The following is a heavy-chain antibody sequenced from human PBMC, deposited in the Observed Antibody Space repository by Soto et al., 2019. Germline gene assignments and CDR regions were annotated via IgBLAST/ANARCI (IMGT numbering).Heavy chain of an antibody. CDR2: ISAYNGNT. Sequence: ASVKVSCKASGYTFTSYGISWVRQAPGQGLEWMGWISAYNGNTNYAQKLQGRVTMTTDTSTSTAYMELRSLRSDDTAVYYCATVSPLRETTSYRDYGMGVWGQGTTVTVSS. V-gene: IGHV1-18*01. D-gene: IGHD1-1*01. CDR3: ATVSPLRETTSYRDYGMGV. CDR1: GYTFTSYG. J-gene: IGHJ6*02.